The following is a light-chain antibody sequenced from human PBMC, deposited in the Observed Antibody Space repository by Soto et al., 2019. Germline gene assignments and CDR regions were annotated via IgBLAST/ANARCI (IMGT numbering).Light chain of an antibody. Sequence: NERKHAAETLSVDPGGRRTLTYKASQSVNSNYLAWYQQKPGQAPRLLIYGISKRATDIPDRFSGSGSGTEFTPAISSLLPDDFATYYCQQQGQWPTTSGQGTKLEIK. CDR1: QSVNSNY. J-gene: IGKJ5*01. V-gene: IGKV3-20*01. CDR3: QQQGQWPTT. CDR2: GIS.